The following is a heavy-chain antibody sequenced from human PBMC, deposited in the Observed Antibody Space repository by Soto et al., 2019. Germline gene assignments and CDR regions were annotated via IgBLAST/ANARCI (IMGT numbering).Heavy chain of an antibody. Sequence: QDQLVQSGVEVKKPGASVKVSCKASGYSFTNYGITWVRQAPGQRFEWMGWISAYNGNTNYAQKFQGRVTMTTDASTSTAYLELRSPRSDDTAVYYCARDRGVAPPVAGNTHYYYYMDVWGKGTTVTVSS. D-gene: IGHD6-19*01. CDR2: ISAYNGNT. V-gene: IGHV1-18*01. CDR1: GYSFTNYG. CDR3: ARDRGVAPPVAGNTHYYYYMDV. J-gene: IGHJ6*03.